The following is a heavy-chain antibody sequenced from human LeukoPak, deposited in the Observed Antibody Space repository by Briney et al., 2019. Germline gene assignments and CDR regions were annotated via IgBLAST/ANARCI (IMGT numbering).Heavy chain of an antibody. CDR3: AREDYYGSGSGNWFDP. CDR2: INHSGST. V-gene: IGHV4-34*01. Sequence: KSSETLSLTCAVYGGSFSGYYWSWIRQPPGKGLEWIGEINHSGSTNYNPSLKSRVTISVDTSKNQFSLKLSSVTAADTAVYYCAREDYYGSGSGNWFDPWGQGTLVTVSS. CDR1: GGSFSGYY. J-gene: IGHJ5*02. D-gene: IGHD3-10*01.